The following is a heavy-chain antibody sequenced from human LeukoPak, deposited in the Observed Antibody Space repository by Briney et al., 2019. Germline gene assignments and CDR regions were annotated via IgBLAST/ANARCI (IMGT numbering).Heavy chain of an antibody. CDR1: GFTFSSFA. Sequence: PGGSLRLSCAVSGFTFSSFAMSWVRQAPGKGLEWVSVISDSGGTTFYADSVKGRFTISRDNSKNTLYLQMNSLRAEDTAVYYCASRIEDSSGYYWDYFDYWGQGTLVTVSS. J-gene: IGHJ4*02. CDR3: ASRIEDSSGYYWDYFDY. D-gene: IGHD3-22*01. V-gene: IGHV3-23*01. CDR2: ISDSGGTT.